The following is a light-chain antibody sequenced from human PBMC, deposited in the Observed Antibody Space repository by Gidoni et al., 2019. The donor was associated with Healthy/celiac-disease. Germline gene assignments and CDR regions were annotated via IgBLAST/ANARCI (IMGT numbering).Light chain of an antibody. V-gene: IGKV2-28*01. CDR2: LGS. Sequence: DIVMTQSPLSLPVTPGEPASISCRSSQSLLHSNGYNYLDWYLQKPGQSPQLLIYLGSNRASGVPDRFSGSGSGTDFTLKISRVEAEDVGVYYCMQALQTPVTFGLXPKWISN. J-gene: IGKJ3*01. CDR1: QSLLHSNGYNY. CDR3: MQALQTPVT.